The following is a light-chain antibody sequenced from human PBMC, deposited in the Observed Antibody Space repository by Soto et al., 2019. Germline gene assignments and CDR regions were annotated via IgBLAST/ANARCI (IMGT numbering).Light chain of an antibody. CDR2: AVS. J-gene: IGLJ1*01. V-gene: IGLV2-14*01. CDR3: SSYTSDSSYV. Sequence: QSVLTQPASVSGSPGQSTTISCTGTSSDVGLYDYVSWYQQHPGKAPQLMIYAVSNRPSGVSNRFSASKSGNTASLFISGLQAEDEADYYCSSYTSDSSYVFGSGTKVNVL. CDR1: SSDVGLYDY.